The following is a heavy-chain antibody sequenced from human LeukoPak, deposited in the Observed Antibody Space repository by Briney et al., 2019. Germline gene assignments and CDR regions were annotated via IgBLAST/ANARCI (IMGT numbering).Heavy chain of an antibody. J-gene: IGHJ5*02. CDR2: INPNSGGT. V-gene: IGHV1-2*02. CDR3: ARGRYCSGGSCLGGKWFDP. D-gene: IGHD2-15*01. Sequence: ASVKVSCKASGYTFTGYYMHWVRQAPGQGLEWMGWINPNSGGTNYAQKFQGRVTMTRDTSISTAYMELSRLRSDDTAVYYCARGRYCSGGSCLGGKWFDPWGQGTLVTVSS. CDR1: GYTFTGYY.